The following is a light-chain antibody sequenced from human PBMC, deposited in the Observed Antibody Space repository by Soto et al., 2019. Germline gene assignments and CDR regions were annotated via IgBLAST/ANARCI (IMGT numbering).Light chain of an antibody. CDR3: SSYSRTSSLYV. Sequence: SALTQPAPVSGSPGQSITISCAGTINDIGDHNYVSWYQQHPGKAPQLMIFEVYNRPSGVSDRFSASKSGTTASLTISGLQAEDEADYYCSSYSRTSSLYVFGTGTKVTVL. J-gene: IGLJ1*01. V-gene: IGLV2-14*01. CDR2: EVY. CDR1: INDIGDHNY.